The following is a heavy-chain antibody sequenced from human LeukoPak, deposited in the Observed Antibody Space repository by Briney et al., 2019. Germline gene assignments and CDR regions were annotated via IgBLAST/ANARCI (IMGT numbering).Heavy chain of an antibody. CDR3: AREAPGSGGYYGMDV. V-gene: IGHV1-18*01. Sequence: ASVKVSCKASGGTFSSYAISWVRQAPGQGLEWMGWISAYNGNTNYAQKLQGRVTMTTDTSTSTAYMELRSLRSDDTAVYYCAREAPGSGGYYGMDVWGQGTTVTVSS. D-gene: IGHD6-19*01. CDR1: GGTFSSYA. CDR2: ISAYNGNT. J-gene: IGHJ6*02.